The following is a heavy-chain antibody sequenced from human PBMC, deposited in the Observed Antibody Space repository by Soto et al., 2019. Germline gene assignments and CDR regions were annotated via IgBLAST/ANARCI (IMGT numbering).Heavy chain of an antibody. D-gene: IGHD2-15*01. Sequence: PXETLSIPSTVSSGSFTSGGYSWSWIRQPPGKGLEWIGYVYHTGRTSYNPSLKSRVSISMDTSKNQFSLKLSSVTAADTAVYYCERDETVLGFDDRGQGTLVTVSS. CDR1: SGSFTSGGYS. V-gene: IGHV4-61*08. CDR2: VYHTGRT. J-gene: IGHJ4*02. CDR3: ERDETVLGFDD.